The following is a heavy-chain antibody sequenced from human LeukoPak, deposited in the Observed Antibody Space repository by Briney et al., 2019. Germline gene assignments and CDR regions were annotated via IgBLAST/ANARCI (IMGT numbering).Heavy chain of an antibody. Sequence: GGSLRLSCAASGFTFDDYGMSWVRQAPGKGLEWVSGINWNGGSTGYADSVKGRVTISRDNAKNSLYLQMNSLRAEDTGLYYCARWDILTASGDSWGQGALVAVSS. D-gene: IGHD3-9*01. CDR3: ARWDILTASGDS. J-gene: IGHJ4*02. V-gene: IGHV3-20*04. CDR2: INWNGGST. CDR1: GFTFDDYG.